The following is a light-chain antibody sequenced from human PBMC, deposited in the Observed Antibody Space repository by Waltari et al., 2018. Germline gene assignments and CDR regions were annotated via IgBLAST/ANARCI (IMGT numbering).Light chain of an antibody. J-gene: IGKJ2*01. CDR1: QSVLYSSNNKNF. CDR2: WAS. V-gene: IGKV4-1*01. Sequence: DIVMTQSPDSLAVSLGERATINCRSSQSVLYSSNNKNFLAWYQQKPGQPPKLLIYWASARASGVPDRFSGSGSGTDFTLTISSLQAEDVAVYYCQQYYSNPLTFGQGTKLEI. CDR3: QQYYSNPLT.